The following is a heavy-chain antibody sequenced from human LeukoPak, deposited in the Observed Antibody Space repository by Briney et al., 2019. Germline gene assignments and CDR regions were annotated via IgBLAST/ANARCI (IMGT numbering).Heavy chain of an antibody. D-gene: IGHD5-12*01. CDR1: GFTFSSHG. CDR2: ISGSGGSS. J-gene: IGHJ6*04. V-gene: IGHV3-23*01. Sequence: GGSLRLSCAASGFTFSSHGMSWVRQAPGKGLEWVSAISGSGGSSFYADSVKGRFTISRDNSKNTLYLQMNSLRAEDTAVYYCARGHIGMDVWGKGTTVTVSS. CDR3: ARGHIGMDV.